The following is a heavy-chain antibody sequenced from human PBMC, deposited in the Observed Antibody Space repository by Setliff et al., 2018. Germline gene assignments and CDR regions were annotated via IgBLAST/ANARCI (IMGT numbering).Heavy chain of an antibody. Sequence: PGGSLRLSCTASGFTFGDYAMSWVRQAPGKGLEWVGFIRSKAYGGTTEYAASVKGRFTISRDDSKSIAYLQMSSLKASDTAMYYCARTLPHEGYSYGWDAFDIWGQGTMVTVSS. CDR3: ARTLPHEGYSYGWDAFDI. CDR2: IRSKAYGGTT. V-gene: IGHV3-49*04. CDR1: GFTFGDYA. J-gene: IGHJ3*02. D-gene: IGHD5-18*01.